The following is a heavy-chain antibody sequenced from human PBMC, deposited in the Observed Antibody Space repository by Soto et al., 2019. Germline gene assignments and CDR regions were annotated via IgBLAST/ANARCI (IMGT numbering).Heavy chain of an antibody. J-gene: IGHJ6*02. CDR3: ARDFNPPVVWAFWSGYSYYYYGMDV. V-gene: IGHV3-53*01. Sequence: GGSLRLSCAASGFTVSSNYMSWVRQAPGKGLEWVSVIYSGGSTYYADSVKGRFTISRDNSKNTLYLQMNSLRAEDTAVYYCARDFNPPVVWAFWSGYSYYYYGMDVWGQGTTVTVSS. CDR2: IYSGGST. CDR1: GFTVSSNY. D-gene: IGHD3-3*01.